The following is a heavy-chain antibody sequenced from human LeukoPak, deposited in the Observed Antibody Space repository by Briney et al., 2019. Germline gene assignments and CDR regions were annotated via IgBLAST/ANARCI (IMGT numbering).Heavy chain of an antibody. CDR3: ARDLIVYGSGSYFDY. CDR1: GYSFTTYS. V-gene: IGHV1-3*01. J-gene: IGHJ4*02. D-gene: IGHD3-10*01. Sequence: GASVKVSCKTSGYSFTTYSIHWVRQAPGQGPGWMAWINVGNGNTKYSQNFQGRLTITTDTSASTAYMELSSLRSEDTALYFCARDLIVYGSGSYFDYWGQGTLVTVSS. CDR2: INVGNGNT.